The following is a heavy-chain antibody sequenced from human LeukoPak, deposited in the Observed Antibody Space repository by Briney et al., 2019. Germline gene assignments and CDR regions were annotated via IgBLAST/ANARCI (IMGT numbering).Heavy chain of an antibody. CDR3: ARKMVVAAVYHFDY. CDR1: GFTFSSYG. V-gene: IGHV3-30*03. D-gene: IGHD2-15*01. J-gene: IGHJ4*02. CDR2: ISYDGSNK. Sequence: GGSLRLSCAASGFTFSSYGMHWVRQAPGKGLEWVAVISYDGSNKYYADSVKGRFTISRDNSKNTLYLQMNSLRAEDTAVYYCARKMVVAAVYHFDYWGQGTLVTVSS.